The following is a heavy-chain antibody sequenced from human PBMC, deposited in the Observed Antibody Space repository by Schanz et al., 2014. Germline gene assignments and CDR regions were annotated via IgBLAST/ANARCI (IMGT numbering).Heavy chain of an antibody. CDR2: ISWNSGNI. V-gene: IGHV3-9*01. CDR3: AKDSRGSSFDMDV. J-gene: IGHJ6*02. Sequence: EVQLVESGGGLVQPGGSLRLSCAASRFTFDDHAMHWVLQVPGKGLEWVSGISWNSGNIAYADSVKGRFTISRDNAKNSLYLQMNSLRPEDTALYYCAKDSRGSSFDMDVWGQGTTVTVSS. D-gene: IGHD1-26*01. CDR1: RFTFDDHA.